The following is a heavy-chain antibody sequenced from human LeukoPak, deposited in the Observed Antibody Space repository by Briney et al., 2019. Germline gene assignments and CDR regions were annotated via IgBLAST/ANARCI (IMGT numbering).Heavy chain of an antibody. CDR1: GGTFSSYA. J-gene: IGHJ2*01. V-gene: IGHV1-69*05. CDR2: IIPIFGTA. Sequence: SVKVSCKASGGTFSSYAISWVRQAPGQGLEWMGGIIPIFGTADYAQKFQGRVTITTDESTSTAYMELSSLRSEDTAVYYCASPTTYTGEIAVAAPWYFDLWGRGTLVTVSS. D-gene: IGHD6-19*01. CDR3: ASPTTYTGEIAVAAPWYFDL.